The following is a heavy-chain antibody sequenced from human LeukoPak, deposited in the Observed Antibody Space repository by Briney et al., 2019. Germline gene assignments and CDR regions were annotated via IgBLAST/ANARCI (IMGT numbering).Heavy chain of an antibody. Sequence: GGSLRLSCAASGITFSSYGFHWVRQAPGKGLEWVAVIWYDGSKKYYADSVKGRFTISRDDSKNTLYLQMNSLRAEDTAVYYCARGPEKGAYYPYYFDYWGQGTLVTVSS. V-gene: IGHV3-33*01. CDR2: IWYDGSKK. J-gene: IGHJ4*02. D-gene: IGHD1-14*01. CDR1: GITFSSYG. CDR3: ARGPEKGAYYPYYFDY.